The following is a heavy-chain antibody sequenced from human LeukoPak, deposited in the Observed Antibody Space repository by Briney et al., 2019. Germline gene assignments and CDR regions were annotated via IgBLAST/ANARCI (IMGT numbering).Heavy chain of an antibody. V-gene: IGHV3-23*01. CDR1: GFTFSRYA. D-gene: IGHD3-3*01. Sequence: GGPLRLSCAASGFTFSRYAMSWVRQAPGKGLEWVSGISGSGDSTHYVDSVKGRFTISRDNSKNTLYMHMNSLRAEDTALYYCAKGDFGVLTDDAFDIWGQGTMVTVSS. CDR3: AKGDFGVLTDDAFDI. J-gene: IGHJ3*02. CDR2: ISGSGDST.